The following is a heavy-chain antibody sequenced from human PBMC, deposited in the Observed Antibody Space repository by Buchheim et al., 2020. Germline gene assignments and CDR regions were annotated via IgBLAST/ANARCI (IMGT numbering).Heavy chain of an antibody. V-gene: IGHV4-39*01. J-gene: IGHJ4*02. CDR1: GGSISSSSYY. Sequence: QLQLQESGPGLVKPSETLSLTCTVSGGSISSSSYYWGWIRQPPGKGLEWIGSIYYSGSTYYNPSLKSRVTISVDTSKNQFSLKLSSVTAADTAVYYCAILGGYSYAPYYFDYWGQGTL. D-gene: IGHD5-18*01. CDR3: AILGGYSYAPYYFDY. CDR2: IYYSGST.